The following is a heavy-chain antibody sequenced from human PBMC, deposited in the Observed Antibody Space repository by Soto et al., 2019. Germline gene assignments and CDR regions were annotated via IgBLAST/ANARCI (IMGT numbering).Heavy chain of an antibody. CDR1: GFCVSCYS. CDR2: ISVGGDRK. V-gene: IGHV3-23*01. Sequence: DVQLLQSGGGLVQPGGSLRGSRATSGFCVSCYSMTWVRQAPGKGLEYVSGISVGGDRKFYGDCVKGRFTVSRDNSKNILYLQMDSLRVDDTAIYYCSRWDGYGDYWGQGTLVTVSS. J-gene: IGHJ4*02. D-gene: IGHD3-16*01. CDR3: SRWDGYGDY.